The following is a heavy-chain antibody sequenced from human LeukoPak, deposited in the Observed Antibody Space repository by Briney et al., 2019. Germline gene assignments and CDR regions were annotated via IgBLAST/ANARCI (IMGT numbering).Heavy chain of an antibody. CDR1: GGTFSSYT. D-gene: IGHD5-12*01. CDR3: ASGLRGYDEEALDY. Sequence: QVQLVQSGAEVKKPGSSVKVSCKASGGTFSSYTISWVRQAPVQGLEWMGRIIPILGIANYAQKVQGRVTITADKSTSTAYMELSMVISEDTAVYYRASGLRGYDEEALDYWGQGTLVTVSS. J-gene: IGHJ4*02. CDR2: IIPILGIA. V-gene: IGHV1-69*02.